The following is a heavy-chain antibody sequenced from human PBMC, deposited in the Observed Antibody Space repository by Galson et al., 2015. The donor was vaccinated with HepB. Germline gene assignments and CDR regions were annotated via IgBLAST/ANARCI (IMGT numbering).Heavy chain of an antibody. D-gene: IGHD3-3*01. CDR3: AKDLRFLERYPGVGWFDP. CDR2: ISYDGSNK. CDR1: GFTFSSYG. Sequence: SLRLSCAASGFTFSSYGMHWVRQAPGKGLEWVAVISYDGSNKYYADSVKGRFTISRDNSKNTLYLQMNSLRAEDTAVYYCAKDLRFLERYPGVGWFDPWGQGTLVTVSS. J-gene: IGHJ5*02. V-gene: IGHV3-30*18.